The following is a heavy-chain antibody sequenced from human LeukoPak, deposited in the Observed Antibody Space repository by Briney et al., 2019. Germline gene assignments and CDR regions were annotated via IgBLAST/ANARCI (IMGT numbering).Heavy chain of an antibody. CDR3: AREKRSSGWGTYYYGMDV. Sequence: GGSLRLSCAASGFTFSDYYMSWIRQAAGKGVEWVSYISSSGSTIYYADSVKGRFTISRDNAKNSLYLQMNSLRAEDTAVYYCAREKRSSGWGTYYYGMDVWGQGNTVTVSS. CDR1: GFTFSDYY. V-gene: IGHV3-11*01. J-gene: IGHJ6*02. CDR2: ISSSGSTI. D-gene: IGHD6-19*01.